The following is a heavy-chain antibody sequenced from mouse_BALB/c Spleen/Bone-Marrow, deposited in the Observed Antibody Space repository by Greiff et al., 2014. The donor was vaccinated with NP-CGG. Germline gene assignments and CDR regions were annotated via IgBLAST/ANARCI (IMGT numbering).Heavy chain of an antibody. CDR1: GYTFTSYW. CDR3: TREGPTGTGGDY. D-gene: IGHD4-1*02. CDR2: IYPGSGST. Sequence: KQSGSELVRPGASVKLSCKASGYTFTSYWMHWVKQRPGQGLEWIGNIYPGSGSTNYDEKFKSKATLTVDTSSSTAYMQLSSLTSEDSAVYYCTREGPTGTGGDYWGQGTTLPVSS. V-gene: IGHV1S22*01. J-gene: IGHJ2*01.